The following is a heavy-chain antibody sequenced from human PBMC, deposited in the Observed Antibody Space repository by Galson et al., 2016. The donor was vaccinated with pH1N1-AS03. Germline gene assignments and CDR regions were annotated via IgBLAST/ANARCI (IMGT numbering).Heavy chain of an antibody. J-gene: IGHJ6*02. V-gene: IGHV4-34*01. CDR2: VDHSGII. Sequence: SEPLSLTCDVLGGTFSGFFWNWVRQSSGKGLEWIGEVDHSGIITYNPSLRSRLNISLGTSSRQFSLKLTSVTAADTAVYFCARLLGKAFPRLGRNFGMDVWGQGTTVTVSS. CDR3: ARLLGKAFPRLGRNFGMDV. D-gene: IGHD3-16*01. CDR1: GGTFSGFF.